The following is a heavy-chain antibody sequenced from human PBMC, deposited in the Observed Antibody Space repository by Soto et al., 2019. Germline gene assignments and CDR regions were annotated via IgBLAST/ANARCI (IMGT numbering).Heavy chain of an antibody. CDR1: GFTFSTFG. Sequence: GGSLRLSCAASGFTFSTFGLGWVRQAPGKGLEWVANKNQDGSEKYYVDSVKVRFTISRDNAKNSLYLQMNSLRAEDTAVYYCARRWEGGSYFDYWGQGTLVTVSS. CDR3: ARRWEGGSYFDY. CDR2: KNQDGSEK. D-gene: IGHD1-26*01. J-gene: IGHJ4*02. V-gene: IGHV3-7*01.